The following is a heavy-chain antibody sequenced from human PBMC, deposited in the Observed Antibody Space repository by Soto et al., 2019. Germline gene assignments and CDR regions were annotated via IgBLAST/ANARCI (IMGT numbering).Heavy chain of an antibody. D-gene: IGHD6-6*01. Sequence: ASVKVSCKASGYTFTSYGISWLRQAPGQGLERMGWISAYNGNTNYAQKLQGRVTMTTDTSTSTAYMELRSLRSDDTAVYYCARGAHDSSSGQYYYYYMDVWGKGTTVTVSS. V-gene: IGHV1-18*01. J-gene: IGHJ6*03. CDR2: ISAYNGNT. CDR3: ARGAHDSSSGQYYYYYMDV. CDR1: GYTFTSYG.